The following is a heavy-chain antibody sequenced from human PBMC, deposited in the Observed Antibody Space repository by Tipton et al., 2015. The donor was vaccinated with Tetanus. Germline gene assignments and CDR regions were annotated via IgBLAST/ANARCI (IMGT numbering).Heavy chain of an antibody. CDR2: ISRSGDNT. J-gene: IGHJ5*01. V-gene: IGHV3-23*01. CDR3: ARDFRPIFGVAHPFDS. D-gene: IGHD3-3*01. Sequence: SLRLSCAATGFTFNIFGMSWVRQAPGKGLEWVSGISRSGDNTFYADSVKGRFTISRDNAKNSLYLQMNGLRDDDTAVYFCARDFRPIFGVAHPFDSWGQGTLVTVSS. CDR1: GFTFNIFG.